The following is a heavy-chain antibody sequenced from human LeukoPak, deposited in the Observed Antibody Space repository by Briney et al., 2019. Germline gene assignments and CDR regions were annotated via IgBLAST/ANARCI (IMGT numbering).Heavy chain of an antibody. CDR3: ARNNGMDV. J-gene: IGHJ6*02. CDR2: VNRDRSET. V-gene: IGHV3-7*03. Sequence: GGSLRLSCAASGFALSSHWMTWVRQVPGRGPEWVANVNRDRSETYYLDSVKGRFTISKDNAKNSLYLQMNSLRAEDTALYHCARNNGMDVWGQGTTVIVSS. CDR1: GFALSSHW.